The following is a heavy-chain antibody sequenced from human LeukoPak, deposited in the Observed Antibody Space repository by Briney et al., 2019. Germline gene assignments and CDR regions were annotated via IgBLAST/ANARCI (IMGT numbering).Heavy chain of an antibody. CDR3: AREDGSSTSCSRHYYYYGMDV. CDR2: INPSGCST. J-gene: IGHJ6*04. D-gene: IGHD2-2*01. Sequence: ASVKVSCKASGYTFTSYYMHWVRQAPGQGLEWMGIINPSGCSTSYAQKFQGRVTMTRDTSTSTVYMELSSLRSEDTAVYYCAREDGSSTSCSRHYYYYGMDVWGKGTTVTVSS. CDR1: GYTFTSYY. V-gene: IGHV1-46*01.